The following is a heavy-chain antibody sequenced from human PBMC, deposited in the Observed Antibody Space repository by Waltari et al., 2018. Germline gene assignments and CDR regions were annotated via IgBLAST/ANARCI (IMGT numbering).Heavy chain of an antibody. J-gene: IGHJ6*02. Sequence: QVQLVQSGAEVKIPGASVKVSCKASGYLFPNYDITWVRQATGQGLQWMGWMNPNSGRAGQAETFYGRVTFTRSTSINTAYMELTGLTSEDTAIYYCARGYWGGNPYHYDMDVWGQGTTVTVSS. D-gene: IGHD3-10*01. CDR2: MNPNSGRA. CDR3: ARGYWGGNPYHYDMDV. CDR1: GYLFPNYD. V-gene: IGHV1-8*01.